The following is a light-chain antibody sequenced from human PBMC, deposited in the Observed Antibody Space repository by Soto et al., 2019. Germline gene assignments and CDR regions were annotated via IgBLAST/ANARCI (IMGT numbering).Light chain of an antibody. V-gene: IGLV2-23*01. CDR2: EGS. CDR3: CSYAGSTTYV. J-gene: IGLJ1*01. Sequence: QSALTQPASVSGSPGQSITISCTGTSSDVGSYNLVSWYQQHPGKAPKLMIYEGSKRPSGVSNRFSGSKSGNTASLTISGLQAEDEADYYCCSYAGSTTYVSGTGTRSPS. CDR1: SSDVGSYNL.